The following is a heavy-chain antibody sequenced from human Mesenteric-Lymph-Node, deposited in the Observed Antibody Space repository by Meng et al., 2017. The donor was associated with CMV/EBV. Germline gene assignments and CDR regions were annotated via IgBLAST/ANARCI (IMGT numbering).Heavy chain of an antibody. CDR2: INPDGGGI. D-gene: IGHD3-3*01. Sequence: ASVKVSCKASGYTFTGYYMHWLRQAPAQGLEWMGWINPDGGGINYAQKFQGRVTMTRDTSISTAYMELSRLRSDDTAVYYCARDFIWSGPPDRDYWGQGTLVTVSS. CDR1: GYTFTGYY. CDR3: ARDFIWSGPPDRDY. V-gene: IGHV1-2*02. J-gene: IGHJ4*02.